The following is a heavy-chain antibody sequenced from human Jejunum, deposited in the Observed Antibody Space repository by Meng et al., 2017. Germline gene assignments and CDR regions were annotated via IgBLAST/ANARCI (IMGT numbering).Heavy chain of an antibody. J-gene: IGHJ4*02. Sequence: GESLKISCAASGITLRSYWMSWVRQAPGKGLEWVANIKEDGSKKYFVDSVKGRFTISRDNAQNSLFLQMNDLRADDTALYYCVTDSLVDAPGKYVGKGDYWGQGTLVTVSS. D-gene: IGHD2-2*01. V-gene: IGHV3-7*03. CDR3: VTDSLVDAPGKYVGKGDY. CDR1: GITLRSYW. CDR2: IKEDGSKK.